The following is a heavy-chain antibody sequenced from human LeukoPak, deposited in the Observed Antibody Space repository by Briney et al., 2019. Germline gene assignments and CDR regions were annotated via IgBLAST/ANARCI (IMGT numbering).Heavy chain of an antibody. CDR2: IKQDGSET. V-gene: IGHV3-7*01. J-gene: IGHJ4*02. CDR3: AKIGGYSSSVLYYFDY. CDR1: GFTFSSSW. Sequence: GGSLRLSCAASGFTFSSSWMSWVRQLPGKGLEWVANIKQDGSETYYVDSVKGRFTISRDNAKNSLYLQMNSLRAEDTAVYYCAKIGGYSSSVLYYFDYWGQGTLVTVSS. D-gene: IGHD6-6*01.